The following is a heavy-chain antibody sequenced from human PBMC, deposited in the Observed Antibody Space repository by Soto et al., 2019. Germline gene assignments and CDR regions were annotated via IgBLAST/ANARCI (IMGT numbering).Heavy chain of an antibody. D-gene: IGHD2-15*01. J-gene: IGHJ6*03. V-gene: IGHV3-15*01. CDR1: GFTFSNAW. CDR3: TADPYCSGGSCYDYYYYMDV. Sequence: EVQLVESGGGLVKPGGSLRLSCAASGFTFSNAWMSWVRQAPGKGLEWVGRIKSKTDGGTTDYAAPVKGRFTISRDDAENTLYLQMNRLKIEDIAVYDCTADPYCSGGSCYDYYYYMDVWGKGTTVTVSS. CDR2: IKSKTDGGTT.